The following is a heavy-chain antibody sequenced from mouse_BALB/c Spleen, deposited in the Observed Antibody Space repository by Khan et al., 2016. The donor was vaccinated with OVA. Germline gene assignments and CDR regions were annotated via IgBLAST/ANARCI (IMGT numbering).Heavy chain of an antibody. CDR2: ISSGGSYT. J-gene: IGHJ3*01. D-gene: IGHD1-1*02. V-gene: IGHV5-6*01. CDR3: ARLAYYYNSEGFAY. Sequence: EVQLVESGGDLVKPGGSLKLSCAASGFTFSTYGMSWVRQTPDKRLEWVATISSGGSYTYYRDSVKGRFTISRDNAKNTLYLQMSSLKSEDTAMYYCARLAYYYNSEGFAYWGQGLWSLSLQ. CDR1: GFTFSTYG.